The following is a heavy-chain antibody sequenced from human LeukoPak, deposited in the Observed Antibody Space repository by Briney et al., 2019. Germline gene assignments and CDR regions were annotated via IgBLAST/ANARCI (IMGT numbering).Heavy chain of an antibody. CDR2: INHSGST. D-gene: IGHD2-21*02. CDR3: ARGERLWAAVATDFDY. CDR1: GGSFSGSY. J-gene: IGHJ4*02. V-gene: IGHV4-34*01. Sequence: SETLSLTCAVYGGSFSGSYWSWIRQPPGKGLEWIGEINHSGSTNYNPSLKSRVTISVDTSKNQFSLKLSSVTAADTAVYYCARGERLWAAVATDFDYWGQGTLVTVSS.